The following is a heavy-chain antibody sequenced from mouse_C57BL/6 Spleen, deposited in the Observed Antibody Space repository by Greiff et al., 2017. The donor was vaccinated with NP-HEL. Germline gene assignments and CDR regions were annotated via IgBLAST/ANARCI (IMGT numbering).Heavy chain of an antibody. CDR2: ISYDGSN. Sequence: EVKLQESGPGLVKPSQSLSLTCSVTGYSITSGYYWNWIRQFPGNKLEWMGYISYDGSNNYNPSLKNRISITRDTSKNQFFLKLNSVTTEDTATYYCARVGNPWYFDVWGTGTTVTVSS. V-gene: IGHV3-6*01. CDR3: ARVGNPWYFDV. J-gene: IGHJ1*03. CDR1: GYSITSGYY. D-gene: IGHD2-1*01.